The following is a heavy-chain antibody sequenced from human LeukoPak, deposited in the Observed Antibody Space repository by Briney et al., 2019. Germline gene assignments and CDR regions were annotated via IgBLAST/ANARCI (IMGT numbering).Heavy chain of an antibody. D-gene: IGHD3-10*01. J-gene: IGHJ4*02. CDR3: ATARITMVRGVIEH. CDR1: GYTLTELS. Sequence: ASVKVSCKVSGYTLTELSMHWVRQAPGKGLEWMGGFDPEDGETIYAQKFQGRVTMTEDTSTDTAYMELSSLRSEVTAVYYCATARITMVRGVIEHWGQGTLVTVSS. CDR2: FDPEDGET. V-gene: IGHV1-24*01.